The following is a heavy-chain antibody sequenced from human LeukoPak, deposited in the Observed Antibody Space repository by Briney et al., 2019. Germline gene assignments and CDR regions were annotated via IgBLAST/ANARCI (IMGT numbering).Heavy chain of an antibody. CDR3: AHLRWYCSSTSCYGLDY. J-gene: IGHJ4*02. CDR1: GFTFSSYA. Sequence: PGGSLRLSCAASGFTFSSYAMSWVRQAPGKGLEWVSSISSSSSYIYYADSVKGRFTISRDNAKNSLYLQMNSLRAEDTAVYYCAHLRWYCSSTSCYGLDYWGQGTLVTVSS. D-gene: IGHD2-2*01. CDR2: ISSSSSYI. V-gene: IGHV3-21*01.